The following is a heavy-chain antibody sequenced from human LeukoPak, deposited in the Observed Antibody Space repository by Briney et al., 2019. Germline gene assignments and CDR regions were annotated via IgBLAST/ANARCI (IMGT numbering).Heavy chain of an antibody. V-gene: IGHV4-59*11. CDR2: IYYSGST. CDR3: ARERVYQYYYCYMDV. Sequence: PSETLSLTCIVSGGSISSRYWSWIRQPAGKGLEWIGYIYYSGSTNYNPSLKSRVPISVDTSKNQYSLKLSSVTAADTAVYYCARERVYQYYYCYMDVWGKGTTVTVSS. D-gene: IGHD6-13*01. CDR1: GGSISSRY. J-gene: IGHJ6*03.